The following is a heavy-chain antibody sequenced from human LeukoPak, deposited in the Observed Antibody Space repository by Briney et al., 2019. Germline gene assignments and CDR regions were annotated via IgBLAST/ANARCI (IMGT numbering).Heavy chain of an antibody. CDR1: GFTFSSYG. Sequence: GGSLRLSCGASGFTFSSYGMSWVRQAPGKGLEWVSGLSGSGTNTYYADSVKGRFTIFRDNSKNTLYLQMSSLRAEDTALYYCAKAWHYDSSGNPYWCFDLWGRGTLVTVSS. V-gene: IGHV3-23*01. CDR2: LSGSGTNT. CDR3: AKAWHYDSSGNPYWCFDL. D-gene: IGHD3-22*01. J-gene: IGHJ2*01.